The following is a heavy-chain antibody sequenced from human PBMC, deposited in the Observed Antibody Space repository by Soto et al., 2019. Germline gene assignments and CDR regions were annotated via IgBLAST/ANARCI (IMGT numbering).Heavy chain of an antibody. CDR2: INPDGITT. Sequence: EVQLVESGGGLVQTGGSLRLSCEASGFTFSAYWMHWVRQAPGKGLVWVSRINPDGITTSYADSVEGRFTISRDNTKNTLYLQMHSLRAEATDVYFCARVGVGAYFFYSWGPGVLLPVSS. D-gene: IGHD1-26*01. J-gene: IGHJ4*02. CDR1: GFTFSAYW. V-gene: IGHV3-74*01. CDR3: ARVGVGAYFFYS.